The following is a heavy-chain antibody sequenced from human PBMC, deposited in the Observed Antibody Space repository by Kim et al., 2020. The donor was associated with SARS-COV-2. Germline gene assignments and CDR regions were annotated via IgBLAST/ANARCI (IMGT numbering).Heavy chain of an antibody. CDR1: GFTVSSNY. CDR3: ARDRPRIAVAGDDAFDI. CDR2: IYSGGST. V-gene: IGHV3-53*01. Sequence: GGSLRLSCAASGFTVSSNYMSWVRQAPGKGLEWVSVIYSGGSTYYADSVKGRFTISRDNSKNTLYLQMNSLRAEDTAVYYCARDRPRIAVAGDDAFDIWGQGTMVTVSS. J-gene: IGHJ3*02. D-gene: IGHD6-19*01.